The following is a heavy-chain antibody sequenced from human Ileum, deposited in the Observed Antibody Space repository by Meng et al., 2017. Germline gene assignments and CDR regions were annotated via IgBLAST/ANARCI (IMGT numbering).Heavy chain of an antibody. D-gene: IGHD3-10*01. CDR3: TTYGSGSFAY. CDR2: INRNADGGTA. J-gene: IGHJ4*02. V-gene: IGHV3-15*01. CDR1: GFTFSNIW. Sequence: LVESWGCWVDTGGPLSLSCATSGFTFSNIWFSWVRPAPGKWLEWVGRINRNADGGTANYPAPVKGRFSISRDDSQNRLYLQMSSLKTEDTAVYYCTTYGSGSFAYWGQGTLVTVSS.